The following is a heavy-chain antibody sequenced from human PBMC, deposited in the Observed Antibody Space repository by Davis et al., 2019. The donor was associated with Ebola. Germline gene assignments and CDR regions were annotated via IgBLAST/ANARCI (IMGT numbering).Heavy chain of an antibody. CDR2: IKQDGSEK. CDR1: GFTVSSNY. CDR3: ARDLSRVLRYFDWSPGGGDYYYYYGMDV. D-gene: IGHD3-9*01. Sequence: PGGSLRLSCAASGFTVSSNYMSWVRQAPGKGLEWVANIKQDGSEKYYVDSVKGRFTISRDNAKNSLYLQMNSLRAEDTAVYYCARDLSRVLRYFDWSPGGGDYYYYYGMDVWGQGTTVTVSS. J-gene: IGHJ6*02. V-gene: IGHV3-7*01.